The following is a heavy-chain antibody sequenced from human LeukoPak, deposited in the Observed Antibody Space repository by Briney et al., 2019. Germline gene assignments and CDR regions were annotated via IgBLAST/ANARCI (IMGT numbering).Heavy chain of an antibody. Sequence: PGGSLRLSCKASGFTFTVYWMTWVRQAPGKGLEWVANINHDGTEKYYVDSVKGRFTIFRENAKNSLFLQMSSLRAEDTAVYYCARGRFYHDSPEWGQGTLVTVSS. D-gene: IGHD3-22*01. J-gene: IGHJ4*02. CDR2: INHDGTEK. CDR3: ARGRFYHDSPE. V-gene: IGHV3-7*01. CDR1: GFTFTVYW.